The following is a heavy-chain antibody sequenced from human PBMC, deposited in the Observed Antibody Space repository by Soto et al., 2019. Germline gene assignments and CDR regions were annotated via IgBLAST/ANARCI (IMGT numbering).Heavy chain of an antibody. CDR1: GFTFSSYA. Sequence: GGSLRLSCAASGFTFSSYAMSWVRQAPGKGLEWVSAISGSGGSTYYADSVKGRFTISRDNSKNTLYLQMNSLRAEDTAVYYCAKDQANGNNYYGMDVWGQGTTVTVSS. J-gene: IGHJ6*02. D-gene: IGHD1-1*01. CDR2: ISGSGGST. V-gene: IGHV3-23*01. CDR3: AKDQANGNNYYGMDV.